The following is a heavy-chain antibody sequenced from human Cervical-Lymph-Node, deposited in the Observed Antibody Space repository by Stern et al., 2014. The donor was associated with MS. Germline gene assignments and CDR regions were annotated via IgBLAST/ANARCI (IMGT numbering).Heavy chain of an antibody. CDR1: GFSFSASW. J-gene: IGHJ3*02. CDR2: MKAEASEE. D-gene: IGHD5-24*01. CDR3: ARERCYKAFDI. V-gene: IGHV3-7*01. Sequence: VQLVQSGGGVVKPGGSLRLSCVASGFSFSASWMTWVRQAPGKGLEWVSDMKAEASEECDGVSVRGRFTISTDNAKNSLYLQMNILSAEDTAMYYCARERCYKAFDIWGQGTMVTVSS.